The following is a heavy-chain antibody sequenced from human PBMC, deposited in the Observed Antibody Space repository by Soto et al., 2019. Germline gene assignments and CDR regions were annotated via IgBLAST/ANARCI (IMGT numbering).Heavy chain of an antibody. CDR2: INPSSGGT. Sequence: ASVKVSCKASGYTFTGYYMHWVRQAPGQGLEWMGWINPSSGGTNYAQKFQGWVTMTRDTSISTAYMELSRLRSDDTAVYYCARDPYYYDSSGSLGSYGMDVWGQGTTVTVSS. D-gene: IGHD3-22*01. CDR3: ARDPYYYDSSGSLGSYGMDV. CDR1: GYTFTGYY. V-gene: IGHV1-2*04. J-gene: IGHJ6*02.